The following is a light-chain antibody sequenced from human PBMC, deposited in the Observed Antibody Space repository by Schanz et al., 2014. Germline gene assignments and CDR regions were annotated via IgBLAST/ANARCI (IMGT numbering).Light chain of an antibody. V-gene: IGLV8-61*01. CDR1: SASVSTSYH. CDR2: STN. CDR3: VLYLGSGIWG. J-gene: IGLJ2*01. Sequence: QTVVTQEPSFSVSPGGTVTLTCGLSSASVSTSYHPSWYQQTPGQAPRTLIYSTNTRSSGVPDRFSGSILGNKAVLTITGAQADDESDYYCVLYLGSGIWGLGGGTKLTVL.